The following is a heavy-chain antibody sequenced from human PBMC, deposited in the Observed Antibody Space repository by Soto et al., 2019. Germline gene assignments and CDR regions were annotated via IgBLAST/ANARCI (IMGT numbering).Heavy chain of an antibody. Sequence: ASVKVSCKASGGTFTNYAFSWVRQAPGQGLEWMGGIIPIFGTPGYAQKFQGRVTITADESTRTASMELSRLRSDDTAVYYCARERSVGYCITTTCPKPFYYYARDVWGQGTKVTVSS. CDR1: GGTFTNYA. CDR3: ARERSVGYCITTTCPKPFYYYARDV. J-gene: IGHJ6*02. CDR2: IIPIFGTP. V-gene: IGHV1-69*13. D-gene: IGHD2-2*01.